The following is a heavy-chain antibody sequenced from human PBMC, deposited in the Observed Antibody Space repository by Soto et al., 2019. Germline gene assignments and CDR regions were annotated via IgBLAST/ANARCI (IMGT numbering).Heavy chain of an antibody. Sequence: ASVKGSCKASGYTFTSYAMHWVRQAPGQRLEWMGWINAGNGNTKYSQKFQGRVTITRDTSASTAYMELSGLRSEDTAVYSCARDLGFGVSDYWGQGTLVTVSS. CDR1: GYTFTSYA. V-gene: IGHV1-3*01. CDR3: ARDLGFGVSDY. D-gene: IGHD3-10*01. CDR2: INAGNGNT. J-gene: IGHJ4*02.